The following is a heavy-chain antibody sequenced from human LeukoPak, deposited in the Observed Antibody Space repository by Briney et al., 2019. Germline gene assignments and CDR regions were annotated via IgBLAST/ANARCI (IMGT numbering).Heavy chain of an antibody. CDR3: ARGGGMRSWYNFDY. CDR2: IYGGGSA. V-gene: IGHV3-66*01. D-gene: IGHD6-13*01. CDR1: GFSVTNNY. Sequence: GGSLRLSCAASGFSVTNNYMNWVRQAPGKGLEWVSVIYGGGSAYYADSVKGRFTISKDNSVNTVFLQMNSLRAEDTAVYYCARGGGMRSWYNFDYWGQGTLVTVSS. J-gene: IGHJ4*02.